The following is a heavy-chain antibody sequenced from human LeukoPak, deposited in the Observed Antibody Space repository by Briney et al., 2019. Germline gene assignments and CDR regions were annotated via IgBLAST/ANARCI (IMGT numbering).Heavy chain of an antibody. Sequence: ASVKVSCKASGYTFSIYGFSWVRQAPGQGLEWMGWISVYNGNTNYAQKFQGRVTMTTDTSTSTAHMELRRLRSDDTAVYYCARDRDIVVVPAALNWFDPWGQGTLVTVSS. V-gene: IGHV1-18*01. D-gene: IGHD2-2*01. CDR1: GYTFSIYG. CDR3: ARDRDIVVVPAALNWFDP. CDR2: ISVYNGNT. J-gene: IGHJ5*02.